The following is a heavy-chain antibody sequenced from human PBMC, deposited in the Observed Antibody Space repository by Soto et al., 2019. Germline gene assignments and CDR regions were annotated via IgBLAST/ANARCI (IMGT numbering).Heavy chain of an antibody. V-gene: IGHV3-21*06. J-gene: IGHJ4*02. CDR1: GFTFRNYN. Sequence: EVQLVESGGGLVKAGGSLRLFCTASGFTFRNYNMNWVRQAPGKGLEWVSSISTGGAYMFYADSVKGRFTISRDNAQNSLFLQIDSPRAADTAVYYCARDIASPGADYFDSWGQGTLVTVSS. CDR3: ARDIASPGADYFDS. CDR2: ISTGGAYM. D-gene: IGHD2-21*01.